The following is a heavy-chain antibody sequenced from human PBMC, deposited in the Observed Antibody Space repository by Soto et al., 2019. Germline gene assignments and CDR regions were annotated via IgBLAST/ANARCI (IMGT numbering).Heavy chain of an antibody. Sequence: SETLSLTCAVSGGSISSGGYSWSWIRQPPGKGLEWIGYIYHSGSTYYNPSLKSRVTISVDRSKNQFSLKLSSVTAADTAVYYCARNYGGNSYYFDYWGQGTLVTVSS. CDR2: IYHSGST. V-gene: IGHV4-30-2*01. D-gene: IGHD4-17*01. CDR1: GGSISSGGYS. J-gene: IGHJ4*02. CDR3: ARNYGGNSYYFDY.